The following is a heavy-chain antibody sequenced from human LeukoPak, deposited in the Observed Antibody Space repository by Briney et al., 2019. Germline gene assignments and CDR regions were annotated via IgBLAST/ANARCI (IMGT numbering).Heavy chain of an antibody. V-gene: IGHV3-23*01. CDR1: GFTFSSYA. CDR3: AKDSRGYDFWSGYSPTDY. D-gene: IGHD3-3*01. J-gene: IGHJ4*02. CDR2: ISGSGGST. Sequence: PGGSLRLSCAASGFTFSSYAMSWVRQAPGKGLEWVSAISGSGGSTYYADSVKGRFTISRDNSKNTLYLQMNSLRAEDTAVYYCAKDSRGYDFWSGYSPTDYWGQGTLVTVSS.